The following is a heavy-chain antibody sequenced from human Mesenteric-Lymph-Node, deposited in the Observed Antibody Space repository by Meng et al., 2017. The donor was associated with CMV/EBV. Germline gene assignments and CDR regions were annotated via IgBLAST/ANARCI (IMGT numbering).Heavy chain of an antibody. Sequence: ASVKVSCKASGYTFTSYDINWVRQATGQGLEWMGWINPNSGGTNYAQKFQGRVTMTRDTSISTAYMELSRLRSDDTAVYYCATLPAPYDSSGYYSTEWGQGTLVTVSS. CDR3: ATLPAPYDSSGYYSTE. CDR2: INPNSGGT. J-gene: IGHJ4*02. V-gene: IGHV1-2*02. D-gene: IGHD3-22*01. CDR1: GYTFTSYD.